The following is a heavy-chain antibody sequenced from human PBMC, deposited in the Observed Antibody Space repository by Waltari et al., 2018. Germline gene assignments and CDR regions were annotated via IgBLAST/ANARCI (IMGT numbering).Heavy chain of an antibody. J-gene: IGHJ4*02. Sequence: QLHLQESVPGLVKPSETLPLTCTVTGRSINNNDYYWGWIRQSPGKTLEGIGSGYHSGGAYYIPSLASRATIFLDTSKNQCSLTLTYVTATDTGVYYYARLPRDFWSSYPDYWGQGSQVIVSS. CDR3: ARLPRDFWSSYPDY. CDR1: GRSINNNDYY. V-gene: IGHV4-39*01. CDR2: GYHSGGA. D-gene: IGHD3-3*01.